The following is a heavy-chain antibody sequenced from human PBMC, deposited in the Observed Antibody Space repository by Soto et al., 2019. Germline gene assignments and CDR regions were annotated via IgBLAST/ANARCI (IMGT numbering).Heavy chain of an antibody. Sequence: QVQLVQSGAEVKKPGSSVKVSCKASGGAFSDYAFSWVRQAPGQGLEWLGGIMPIFRAPDYAQKFQGRVTITADEFTRTASMEMTSLRSEDTAVYYCASWLKGPDIGNYYYGMDVWGEGTTVTVSA. CDR3: ASWLKGPDIGNYYYGMDV. CDR1: GGAFSDYA. J-gene: IGHJ6*04. D-gene: IGHD2-15*01. CDR2: IMPIFRAP. V-gene: IGHV1-69*12.